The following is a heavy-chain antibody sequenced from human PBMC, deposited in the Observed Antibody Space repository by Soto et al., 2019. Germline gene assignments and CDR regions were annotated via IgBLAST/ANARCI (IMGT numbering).Heavy chain of an antibody. CDR1: GYNFSTYA. D-gene: IGHD6-25*01. V-gene: IGHV3-23*01. CDR3: AKGYTGAMIAAAYFDY. Sequence: GGSLRLSCAASGYNFSTYAMSWVRQAPGAGLEWVSAISGKGNSTYYADFVKGRFTISRDTSKNTLYLQMNSLRAEATAVDYCAKGYTGAMIAAAYFDYWGQGTLVTVSS. CDR2: ISGKGNST. J-gene: IGHJ4*02.